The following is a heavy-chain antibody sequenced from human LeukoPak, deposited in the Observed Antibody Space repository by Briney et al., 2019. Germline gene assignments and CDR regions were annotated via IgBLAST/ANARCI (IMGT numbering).Heavy chain of an antibody. D-gene: IGHD5-18*01. CDR2: INHSGST. Sequence: KTSETLSLTCAVYGGSFSGYYWSWIRQPPGKGLEWIGEINHSGSTNYNPSLKSRVTISVDTSKNQFSLKLSSVTAADTAVYYCATRDVDTAMAPFDPWGQGTLVTVSS. CDR1: GGSFSGYY. V-gene: IGHV4-34*01. CDR3: ATRDVDTAMAPFDP. J-gene: IGHJ5*02.